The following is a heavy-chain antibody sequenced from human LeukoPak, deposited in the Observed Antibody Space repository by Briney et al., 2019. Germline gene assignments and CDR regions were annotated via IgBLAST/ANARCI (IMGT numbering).Heavy chain of an antibody. CDR1: GFTFSSHW. CDR3: ARDDFDY. Sequence: GGSLRLSCATSGFTFSSHWMSWVRQAPGKGLEWVANIKQDGSEKYYVDSVKGRFTISRDNAKNSLYLQMNSLRAEDTAVYYCARDDFDYWGQGTLVTVSS. CDR2: IKQDGSEK. J-gene: IGHJ4*02. V-gene: IGHV3-7*01.